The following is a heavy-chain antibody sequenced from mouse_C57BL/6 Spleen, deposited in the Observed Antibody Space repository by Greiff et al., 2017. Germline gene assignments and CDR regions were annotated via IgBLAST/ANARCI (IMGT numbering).Heavy chain of an antibody. CDR3: TRGEYSPYAMDY. CDR1: GFTFSSYA. Sequence: EVMLVESGAGLVKPGGSLKLSCAASGFTFSSYAMSWVRQTPETRLEWVAYISSGGDYIYYADTVKGRFTISRDNARNTLYLQMSSLKSEDTAMYYCTRGEYSPYAMDYWGQGTSVTVSS. J-gene: IGHJ4*01. D-gene: IGHD2-12*01. V-gene: IGHV5-9-1*02. CDR2: ISSGGDYI.